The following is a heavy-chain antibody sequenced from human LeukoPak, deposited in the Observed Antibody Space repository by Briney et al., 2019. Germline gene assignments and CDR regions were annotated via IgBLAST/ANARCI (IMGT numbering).Heavy chain of an antibody. V-gene: IGHV3-66*01. Sequence: GGSLRLSCADSGFTVSSNYMSWVRQAPGKGLEWVSVIYSGGSTYYADSVKGRFTISRDSSKNTLSLQMNSLRAEDTAVYYCAGGGSRRTLFDYWGQGTLVTVSS. D-gene: IGHD1-26*01. CDR2: IYSGGST. J-gene: IGHJ4*02. CDR3: AGGGSRRTLFDY. CDR1: GFTVSSNY.